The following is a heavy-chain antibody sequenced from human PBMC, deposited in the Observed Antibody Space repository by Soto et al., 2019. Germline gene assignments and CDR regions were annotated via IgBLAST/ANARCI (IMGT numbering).Heavy chain of an antibody. V-gene: IGHV1-69*08. Sequence: QVQLVQSGAEVKKPGSSVKVSCKASGGTFSTYTITWVRQAPGQGLEWMGRIIPIIGIMNYAQKFQGRVTTSADKFTGTAYMEMTGLRSDDTAVYYCAGDPDSHYNDSHASSYPWGQGTLVTVSS. CDR3: AGDPDSHYNDSHASSYP. CDR1: GGTFSTYT. CDR2: IIPIIGIM. D-gene: IGHD4-4*01. J-gene: IGHJ5*02.